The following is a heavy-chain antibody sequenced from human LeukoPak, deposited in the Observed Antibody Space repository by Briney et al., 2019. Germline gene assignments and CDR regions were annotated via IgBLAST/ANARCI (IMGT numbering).Heavy chain of an antibody. CDR2: IYYSGST. CDR1: SGSISSHY. J-gene: IGHJ6*02. D-gene: IGHD1-26*01. V-gene: IGHV4-59*11. Sequence: PSETLSLTCTVSSGSISSHYWSWIRQPPGKGLEWIGYIYYSGSTNYNPSLKSRVTISVDTSKNQFSLKLSSVTAADTAVYYCAREDGSYAHYYGMDVWGQGTTVTVSS. CDR3: AREDGSYAHYYGMDV.